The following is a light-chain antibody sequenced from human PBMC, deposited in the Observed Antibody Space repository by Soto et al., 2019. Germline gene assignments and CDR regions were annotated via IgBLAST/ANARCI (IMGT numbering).Light chain of an antibody. CDR3: CSYTGSSTLL. Sequence: QSALTQPASVSGSPGQAITISCTGTNNDIGAYNYVSWYQQHPGKAPKLMIADVSNRPSGVSDRFSGSKSGNTASLTISGLQAEDEADYYCCSYTGSSTLLFGGGTKLTV. V-gene: IGLV2-14*01. CDR2: DVS. CDR1: NNDIGAYNY. J-gene: IGLJ2*01.